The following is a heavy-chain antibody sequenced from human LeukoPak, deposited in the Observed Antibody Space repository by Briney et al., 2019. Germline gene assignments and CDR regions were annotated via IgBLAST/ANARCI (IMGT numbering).Heavy chain of an antibody. CDR2: ISGSGGST. V-gene: IGHV3-23*01. D-gene: IGHD3-22*01. CDR1: GFTFSSYA. Sequence: GGSLRLSCAASGFTFSSYAMSWVRQAPGKGLEWVSAISGSGGSTYYADSVKGRFTISRDNSKNTLYLQMNSLRAEDTAVYYCAKVSSVVVVITGAFDIWGQGTMVTVSS. CDR3: AKVSSVVVVITGAFDI. J-gene: IGHJ3*02.